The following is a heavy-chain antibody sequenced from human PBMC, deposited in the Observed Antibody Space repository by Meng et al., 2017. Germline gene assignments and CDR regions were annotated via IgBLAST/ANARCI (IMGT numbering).Heavy chain of an antibody. Sequence: GESLKISCAASGFTFSSYSMNWVRQAPGKGLEWVAVISYDGSNKYYADSVKGRFTISRDNSKNTLYLQMNSLRAEDTAVYYCARDEQWLGFDYWGQGTLVTVSS. D-gene: IGHD6-19*01. V-gene: IGHV3-30*03. J-gene: IGHJ4*02. CDR2: ISYDGSNK. CDR3: ARDEQWLGFDY. CDR1: GFTFSSYS.